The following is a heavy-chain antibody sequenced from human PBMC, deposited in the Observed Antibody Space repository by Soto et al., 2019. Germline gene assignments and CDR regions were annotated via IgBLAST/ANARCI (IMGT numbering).Heavy chain of an antibody. CDR3: ARHERRYSSSWPFDY. CDR1: GGSISSSSYY. J-gene: IGHJ4*02. CDR2: IYYSGST. D-gene: IGHD6-13*01. Sequence: SETLSLTCTVSGGSISSSSYYWGWIHQPPGKGLEWIGSIYYSGSTYYNPSLKSRVTISVDTSKNQFSLKLSSVTAADTAVYYCARHERRYSSSWPFDYWGQGTLVTVSS. V-gene: IGHV4-39*01.